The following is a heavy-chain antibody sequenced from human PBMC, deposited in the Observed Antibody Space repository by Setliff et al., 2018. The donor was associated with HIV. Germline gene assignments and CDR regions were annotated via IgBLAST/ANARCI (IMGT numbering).Heavy chain of an antibody. V-gene: IGHV1-18*01. CDR3: ARVWFGTDYYYYMDV. D-gene: IGHD3-10*01. J-gene: IGHJ6*03. CDR1: GYTFTSYG. CDR2: ISAYNGNT. Sequence: ASVKVSCKASGYTFTSYGISWVRQAPGQGLEWMGWISAYNGNTNYAQKLQGRVTMTTDTSTSTAYMELRSLRSDDTAVYYCARVWFGTDYYYYMDVWGKGTTGTVS.